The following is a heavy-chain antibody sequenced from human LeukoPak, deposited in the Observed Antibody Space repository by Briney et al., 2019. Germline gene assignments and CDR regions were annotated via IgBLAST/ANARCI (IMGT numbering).Heavy chain of an antibody. CDR2: ISGSGGST. CDR1: GFTFSNYA. D-gene: IGHD6-13*01. V-gene: IGHV3-23*01. CDR3: AKGDSSSWYLYDY. J-gene: IGHJ4*02. Sequence: QSGGSLRLSCAGSGFTFSNYAMSWVRQAPGKGLEWVSAISGSGGSTYYADSVKGRFTISRDNSKNTLYLQMNSLRAEDTAVYYCAKGDSSSWYLYDYWGQGTLVTVSS.